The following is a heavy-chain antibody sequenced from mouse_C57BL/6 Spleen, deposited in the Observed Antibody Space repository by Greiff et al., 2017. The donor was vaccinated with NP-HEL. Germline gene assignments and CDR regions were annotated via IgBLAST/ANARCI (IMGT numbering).Heavy chain of an antibody. CDR1: GFTFSDYY. J-gene: IGHJ3*01. V-gene: IGHV5-12*01. CDR3: ARHDYYSNYLFAY. Sequence: EVQLVESGGGLVQPGGSLKLSCAASGFTFSDYYMYWVRQTPEKRLEWVAYISNGGGSTYYPDTVKGRFTISRDNAKNTLYLQMSRLKSEDTAMYYCARHDYYSNYLFAYWGQGTLVTVSA. CDR2: ISNGGGST. D-gene: IGHD2-5*01.